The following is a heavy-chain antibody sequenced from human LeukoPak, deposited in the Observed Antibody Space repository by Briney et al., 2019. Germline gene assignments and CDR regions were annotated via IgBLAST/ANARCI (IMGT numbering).Heavy chain of an antibody. CDR3: ARDSAIGVAGGGYFAL. V-gene: IGHV4-31*03. J-gene: IGHJ2*01. D-gene: IGHD6-19*01. CDR1: GDSISRGDYY. CDR2: TSFSGST. Sequence: PSETLSLTCTVSGDSISRGDYYWTWIRQHPGKGLEWLGCTSFSGSTDYSPSLKSRLTISVDTSRNQFSLKVTSVTAADTAVYFCARDSAIGVAGGGYFALWGRGTPVTVSS.